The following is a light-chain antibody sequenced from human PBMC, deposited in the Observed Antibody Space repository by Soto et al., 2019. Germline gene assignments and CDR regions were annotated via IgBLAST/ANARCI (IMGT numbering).Light chain of an antibody. CDR1: SSDVGGYNY. V-gene: IGLV2-11*01. CDR3: ISYTSDDVRYV. Sequence: QSALTQPRSVSGSPGQSVTISCTGTSSDVGGYNYVSWYQQHPGKVPKLMIYDVSKRPSGVPDRFSGSKSGNTASLIISGLQVEDEADYYCISYTSDDVRYVFGTGTKLTVL. J-gene: IGLJ1*01. CDR2: DVS.